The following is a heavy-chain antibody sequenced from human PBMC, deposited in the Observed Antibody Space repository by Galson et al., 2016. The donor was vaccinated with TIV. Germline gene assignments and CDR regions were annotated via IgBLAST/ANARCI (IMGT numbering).Heavy chain of an antibody. D-gene: IGHD3-16*01. Sequence: SVKVSCKASGGIFTNYAISWVRQAPGQGLEWMGRIIPMFGSANYAQKFQGRVTITTDGVKTTTYMELSSLRSEDTAMYFCARAPQIYDDWFDSWGQGTLVIVSS. J-gene: IGHJ5*01. CDR2: IIPMFGSA. V-gene: IGHV1-69*05. CDR3: ARAPQIYDDWFDS. CDR1: GGIFTNYA.